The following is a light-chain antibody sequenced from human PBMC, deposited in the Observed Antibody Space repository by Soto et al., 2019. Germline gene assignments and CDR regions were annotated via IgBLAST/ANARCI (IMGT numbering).Light chain of an antibody. J-gene: IGLJ2*01. CDR1: KLGDKY. Sequence: SYELTQPPSVSVSPGQTASITCSGDKLGDKYACWYQQKPGQSPVLIIYQNMKRPSGIPERFSGSNSGNTATLTISGTQAMDEADYYCQAWDSSTLFGGGTKLTVL. CDR2: QNM. CDR3: QAWDSSTL. V-gene: IGLV3-1*01.